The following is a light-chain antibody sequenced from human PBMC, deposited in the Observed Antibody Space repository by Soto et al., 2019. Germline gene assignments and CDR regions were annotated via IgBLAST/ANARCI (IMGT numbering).Light chain of an antibody. V-gene: IGLV1-40*01. J-gene: IGLJ1*01. CDR2: ANN. CDR1: SSNIGAGYD. CDR3: QSYDTSLRGV. Sequence: QSVLTQPPSGSGAPGQRVTISCTGSSSNIGAGYDVHWYQQFPGTAPKLLIYANNNRPSGVPDRFSASKSGTSASLAITGLQADDEADYYCQSYDTSLRGVFGTGTKVTVL.